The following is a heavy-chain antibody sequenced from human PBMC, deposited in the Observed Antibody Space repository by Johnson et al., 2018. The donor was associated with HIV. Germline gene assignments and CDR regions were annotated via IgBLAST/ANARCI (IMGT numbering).Heavy chain of an antibody. CDR1: GFTFSSYD. D-gene: IGHD1-14*01. CDR3: AKGPEGAFDI. Sequence: QVQLVESGGGVVQPGRSLRLSCAASGFTFSSYDIHWVRQAPGKGLEWVSAISGSGGSTYYADSVKGRFTISRDNSKNTLYLQMNSLRAEDTAVYYCAKGPEGAFDIWGQGTMVTVSS. CDR2: ISGSGGST. J-gene: IGHJ3*02. V-gene: IGHV3-NL1*01.